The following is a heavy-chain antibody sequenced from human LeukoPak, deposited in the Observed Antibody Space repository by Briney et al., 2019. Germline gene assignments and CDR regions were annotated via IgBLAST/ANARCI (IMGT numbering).Heavy chain of an antibody. CDR3: ARIPSLSYYYGMDV. D-gene: IGHD3-16*02. V-gene: IGHV1-3*01. J-gene: IGHJ6*04. CDR1: GYTFTSYA. Sequence: GASVKVSCKASGYTFTSYAMHWVRQAPGQRLEWMGWINAGNGNTKYSQKFQGRVTITRDTSASTAYMELSSLRSEDTAVYYCARIPSLSYYYGMDVWGKGTTVTVSS. CDR2: INAGNGNT.